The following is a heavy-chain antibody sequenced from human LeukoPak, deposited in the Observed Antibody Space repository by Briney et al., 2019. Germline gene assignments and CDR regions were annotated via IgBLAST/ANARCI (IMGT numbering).Heavy chain of an antibody. CDR2: INHSGST. Sequence: PSETLSLTCAVYGGSFSGYYWSWIRQPPGKGLEWIGEINHSGSTNYNPSLKSRVTISVDTSKNQFSLKLSSVTAADTAVYYCASGLLPSAAGQDYWGQGTLVTVSS. CDR1: GGSFSGYY. CDR3: ASGLLPSAAGQDY. V-gene: IGHV4-34*01. D-gene: IGHD6-13*01. J-gene: IGHJ4*02.